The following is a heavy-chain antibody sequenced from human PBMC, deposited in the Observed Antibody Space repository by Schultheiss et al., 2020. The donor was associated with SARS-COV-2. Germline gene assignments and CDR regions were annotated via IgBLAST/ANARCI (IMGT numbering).Heavy chain of an antibody. V-gene: IGHV1-46*01. CDR3: ARDWGLYCSSTSCYYSDY. CDR2: INPSGGST. Sequence: ASVKVSCKASGGTFSSYAISWVQQAPGQGLEWMGIINPSGGSTSYAQKFQGRVTMTRDTSTSTVYMELSSLRSEDTAVYYCARDWGLYCSSTSCYYSDYWGQGTLVTVSS. J-gene: IGHJ4*02. D-gene: IGHD2-2*01. CDR1: GGTFSSYA.